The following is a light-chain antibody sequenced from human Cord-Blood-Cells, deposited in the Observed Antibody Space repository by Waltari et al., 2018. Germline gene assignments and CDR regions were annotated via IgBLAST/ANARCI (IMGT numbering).Light chain of an antibody. J-gene: IGLJ1*01. CDR1: SSALGGSNY. V-gene: IGLV2-14*01. CDR2: DVS. CDR3: SSYTSSSTYV. Sequence: QSALTQPASVSGSPGQSITSSCTGTSSALGGSNYVSWYPQHPGKAPKLMIYDVSNRPSGVSNRFSGSKSGNTASLTISGLQAEDEADYYCSSYTSSSTYVFGTGTKVTVL.